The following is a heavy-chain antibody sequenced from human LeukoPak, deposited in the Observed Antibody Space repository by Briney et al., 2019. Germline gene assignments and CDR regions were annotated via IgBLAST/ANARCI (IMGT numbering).Heavy chain of an antibody. CDR1: GYTFTSYG. CDR3: ARDRGAGSSLYPKCCSY. V-gene: IGHV1-18*01. CDR2: ISAYNGNT. Sequence: ASVKVSCKASGYTFTSYGMSWVRQAPGQGLEWMGWISAYNGNTNYAQKLQGRVTMTTDTSTSTAYMELRSLRSDDTAVYYCARDRGAGSSLYPKCCSYWGQGTLVTVSS. J-gene: IGHJ4*02. D-gene: IGHD6-13*01.